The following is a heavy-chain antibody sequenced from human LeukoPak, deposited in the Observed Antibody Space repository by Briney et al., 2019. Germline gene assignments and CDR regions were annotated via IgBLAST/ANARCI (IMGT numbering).Heavy chain of an antibody. J-gene: IGHJ4*02. D-gene: IGHD3-9*01. Sequence: SVKVSCKASGGTFTNYAINWVRQAPGQGLEWMRRIIPILDVTNYAQKFQGRVTITADQSTSTAYMELSSLRSEDTAVYYCARGGGVDILTGFQYWGQGTLVTVSS. CDR1: GGTFTNYA. CDR2: IIPILDVT. V-gene: IGHV1-69*04. CDR3: ARGGGVDILTGFQY.